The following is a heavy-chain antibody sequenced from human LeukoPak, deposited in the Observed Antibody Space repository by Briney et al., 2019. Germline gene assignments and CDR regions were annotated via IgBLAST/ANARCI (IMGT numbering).Heavy chain of an antibody. D-gene: IGHD4-23*01. CDR3: VRVRVGGTDRWFDP. J-gene: IGHJ5*02. CDR1: GFTLSNYW. V-gene: IGHV3-74*01. Sequence: GGSLRLSCAAPGFTLSNYWMHWVRQAPGKGLVWVSRINSDGSITTYADSVKGRFTISRDNAKNTLYLQMNSLRPEDTAVYYCVRVRVGGTDRWFDPWGQGTLVTVSS. CDR2: INSDGSIT.